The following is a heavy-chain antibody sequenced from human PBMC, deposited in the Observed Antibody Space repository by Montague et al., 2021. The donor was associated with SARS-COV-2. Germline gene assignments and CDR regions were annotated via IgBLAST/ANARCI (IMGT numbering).Heavy chain of an antibody. CDR1: GGSISSSSYY. J-gene: IGHJ3*02. Sequence: SETLSLTCTVSGGSISSSSYYWGWTRQPPGKGLEWIGSIYYSGSTYYNPSLKSRVTISVDTSKNQFSLKLSSVTAADTAVYYCARFPTSYYYDSKAAPATPDAFGIWGQGTMVTVSS. CDR2: IYYSGST. D-gene: IGHD3-22*01. CDR3: ARFPTSYYYDSKAAPATPDAFGI. V-gene: IGHV4-39*01.